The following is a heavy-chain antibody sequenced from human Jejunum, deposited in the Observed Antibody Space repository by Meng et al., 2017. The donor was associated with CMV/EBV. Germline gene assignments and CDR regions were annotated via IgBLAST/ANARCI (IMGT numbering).Heavy chain of an antibody. V-gene: IGHV4-39*07. CDR1: GDSISSNSHF. CDR2: IYYTGTT. D-gene: IGHD3-3*01. J-gene: IGHJ4*02. Sequence: QLEPEVSGPRLVKSSETRSLTCTVSGDSISSNSHFWGWIRQPPGKGLEWIGTIYYTGTTYNNPSLKSRVAISIDTSKNQFSLKLTSVTAADTAIYYCARGIYDFWEPDYWGQGTLVTVSS. CDR3: ARGIYDFWEPDY.